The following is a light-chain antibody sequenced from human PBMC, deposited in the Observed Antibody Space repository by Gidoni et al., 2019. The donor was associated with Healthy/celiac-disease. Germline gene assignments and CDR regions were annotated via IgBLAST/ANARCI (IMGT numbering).Light chain of an antibody. V-gene: IGLV2-14*01. CDR1: SSDVGGYNY. CDR2: EVS. Sequence: QSALPHPASVSGSPGQSITIPCTGTSSDVGGYNYVAWYQQHPGKAPKLMIYEVSNRPSGVSNRFSGSKSGNTASLTISGLQAEDEADYYCSSYTSSSIVVFGGGTKLTVL. J-gene: IGLJ2*01. CDR3: SSYTSSSIVV.